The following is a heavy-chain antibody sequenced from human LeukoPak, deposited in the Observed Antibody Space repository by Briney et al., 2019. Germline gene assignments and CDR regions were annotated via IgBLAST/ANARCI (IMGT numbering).Heavy chain of an antibody. V-gene: IGHV5-51*01. CDR1: GYSFTSYW. CDR3: ARLPLLWFGALLYYFDY. D-gene: IGHD3-10*01. J-gene: IGHJ4*02. CDR2: ISPGDSDT. Sequence: GESLKISCKGSGYSFTSYWIGWVRQMPGKGLEWMAIISPGDSDTRYRPSFQGQVPISADKSISTAYLQWSSLKASDTAMYYCARLPLLWFGALLYYFDYWGQGTLVTVSS.